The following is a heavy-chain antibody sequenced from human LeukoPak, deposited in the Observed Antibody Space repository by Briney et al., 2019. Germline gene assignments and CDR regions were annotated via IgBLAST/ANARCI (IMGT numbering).Heavy chain of an antibody. D-gene: IGHD6-19*01. CDR3: ANRSPYSSGWWTWGY. Sequence: GGSLRLSCVASGFTFSSYGMSWVRQAPGKGLEWVSAISGNGDSTYYADSVKGRFTISRDNSKNTLYLQMNSLGAEDTAVYYCANRSPYSSGWWTWGYWGQGTLVTVSS. J-gene: IGHJ4*02. CDR2: ISGNGDST. V-gene: IGHV3-23*01. CDR1: GFTFSSYG.